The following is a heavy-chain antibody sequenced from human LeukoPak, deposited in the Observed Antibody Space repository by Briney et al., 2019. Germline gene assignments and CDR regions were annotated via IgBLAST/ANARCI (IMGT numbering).Heavy chain of an antibody. D-gene: IGHD3-3*01. CDR1: GCNCSSYS. V-gene: IGHV3-21*01. CDR3: ARAIELRSLDV. Sequence: GGSLRLSCAASGCNCSSYSMNWVHQDPGRGLEWVSSISSSSSYIYYADSVKGRFTISRDNAKNSLYLQMNSLRAEDTAVYYCARAIELRSLDVWGKGTTVTVSS. CDR2: ISSSSSYI. J-gene: IGHJ6*04.